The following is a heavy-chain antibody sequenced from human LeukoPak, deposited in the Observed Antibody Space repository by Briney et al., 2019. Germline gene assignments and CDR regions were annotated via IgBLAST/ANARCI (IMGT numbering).Heavy chain of an antibody. CDR2: INSDSSII. V-gene: IGHV3-48*04. J-gene: IGHJ4*02. CDR1: GFTFSGYG. Sequence: GGSLRLSCAASGFTFSGYGMNWVRQAPGKGLEWVSYINSDSSIIYYADSVKGRFTISRDNAKNSLYLQMNSLRAEDTAIYYCAKLIHPYTSSWYPFDSWGQGALVTVSS. CDR3: AKLIHPYTSSWYPFDS. D-gene: IGHD6-13*01.